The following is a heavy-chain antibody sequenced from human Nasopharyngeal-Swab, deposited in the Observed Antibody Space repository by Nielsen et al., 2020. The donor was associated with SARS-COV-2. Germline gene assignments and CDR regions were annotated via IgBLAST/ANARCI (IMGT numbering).Heavy chain of an antibody. CDR2: MNPNSGNT. CDR1: GYTFTSYE. Sequence: GESLKISCKASGYTFTSYEFNWVRQATGQGLEWMGWMNPNSGNTGYAQKFQGRVTMTRNTSINTAYMELSNLRSDDTAVYYCARVGPENEPEYYWGQGTLVTVSS. CDR3: ARVGPENEPEYY. J-gene: IGHJ4*02. V-gene: IGHV1-8*01. D-gene: IGHD1-1*01.